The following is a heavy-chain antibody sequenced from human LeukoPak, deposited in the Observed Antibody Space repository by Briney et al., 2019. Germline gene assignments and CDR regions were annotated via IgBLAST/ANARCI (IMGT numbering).Heavy chain of an antibody. CDR1: GFTFSSYA. Sequence: GGSLRLSCAASGFTFSSYAMNWVRQAPGKGREWVANIKPDGRGKNYVDSVKGRFTISRDNAKNSLYLQMKGLRVEDTAVYYCSSQPAVLDLDCWGQGTLVTVSS. J-gene: IGHJ4*02. CDR2: IKPDGRGK. V-gene: IGHV3-7*01. D-gene: IGHD6-19*01. CDR3: SSQPAVLDLDC.